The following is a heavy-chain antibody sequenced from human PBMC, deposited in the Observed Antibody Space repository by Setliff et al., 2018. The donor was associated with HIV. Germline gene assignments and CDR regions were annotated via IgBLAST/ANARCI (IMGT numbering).Heavy chain of an antibody. CDR1: GYIFSNFA. CDR2: INAGDGNT. D-gene: IGHD6-19*01. Sequence: ASVKVSCKASGYIFSNFAMHWVRQVPGPRLEWMGWINAGDGNTKYSQNIQGRVTITRDTSARTAYMELSSLRSEDTAVYYCARVFSGISGWFLFDIWGQGTMVTV. CDR3: ARVFSGISGWFLFDI. V-gene: IGHV1-3*01. J-gene: IGHJ3*02.